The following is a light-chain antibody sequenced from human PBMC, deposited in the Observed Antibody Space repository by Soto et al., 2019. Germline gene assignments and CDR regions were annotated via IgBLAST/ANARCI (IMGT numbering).Light chain of an antibody. V-gene: IGLV2-8*01. J-gene: IGLJ1*01. CDR2: EVS. Sequence: QSVLNHPPSASGSPGQSVTISCTGTSNDVGGYNFVSWYQQHPGKAPKLMIFEVSKRPSGVPDRFSGSKSGSTASLTVSGLQAEDEADYYCSSYAGNNIYYVFGTGTKVTVL. CDR1: SNDVGGYNF. CDR3: SSYAGNNIYYV.